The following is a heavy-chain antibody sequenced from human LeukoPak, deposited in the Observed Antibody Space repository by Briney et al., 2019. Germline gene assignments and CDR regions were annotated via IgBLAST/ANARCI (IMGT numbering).Heavy chain of an antibody. Sequence: PSETLSLTCTVSGVSISSSNSYWGWIRQPPGKGLEWIGSIYYSGNTYYNASLKSQVSISIDTSRNQFSLRLTSVTAADTAVYYCARQTGSGLFILPGGQGTLVTVSS. V-gene: IGHV4-39*01. D-gene: IGHD3/OR15-3a*01. CDR2: IYYSGNT. CDR3: ARQTGSGLFILP. CDR1: GVSISSSNSY. J-gene: IGHJ4*02.